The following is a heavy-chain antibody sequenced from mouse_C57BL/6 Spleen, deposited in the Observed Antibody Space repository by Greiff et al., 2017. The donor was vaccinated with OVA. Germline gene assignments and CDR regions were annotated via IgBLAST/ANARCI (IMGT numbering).Heavy chain of an antibody. D-gene: IGHD1-1*01. J-gene: IGHJ1*03. Sequence: QVQLQQSGAELARPGASVKLSCKASGYTFTSYGISWVKQRTGQGLEWIGEIYPRSGNTYYNEKFKGKATLTADKSSSTAYMELRSLTSEDSAVYFCANGAVSSYASYWYFDVWGTGTTVTVSS. CDR1: GYTFTSYG. CDR2: IYPRSGNT. CDR3: ANGAVSSYASYWYFDV. V-gene: IGHV1-81*01.